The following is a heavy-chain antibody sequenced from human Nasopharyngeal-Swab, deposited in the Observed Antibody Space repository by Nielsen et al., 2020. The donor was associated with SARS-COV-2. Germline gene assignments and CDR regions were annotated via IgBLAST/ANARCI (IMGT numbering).Heavy chain of an antibody. Sequence: SETLSLTCAVYGGSFSGYYWSWIRQPPGKGLKWIGEINHSGSTNYNPSLKSRVTISVDTSKNQFSLKLSSVTAADTAVYYCAREAKAGVVVAATVDVWGKGTTVTVSS. D-gene: IGHD2-15*01. CDR1: GGSFSGYY. CDR2: INHSGST. CDR3: AREAKAGVVVAATVDV. J-gene: IGHJ6*04. V-gene: IGHV4-34*01.